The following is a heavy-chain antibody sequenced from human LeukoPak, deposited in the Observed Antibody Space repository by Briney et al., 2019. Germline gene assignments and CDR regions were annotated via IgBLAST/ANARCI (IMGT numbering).Heavy chain of an antibody. CDR3: ASSIAAGDAFDI. J-gene: IGHJ3*02. CDR1: GGSISSGGYS. D-gene: IGHD6-13*01. V-gene: IGHV4-30-2*01. CDR2: IYHSGST. Sequence: SETLSLTCAVSGGSISSGGYSWSWIRQPPGKGLEWIGYIYHSGSTYYNPSLKSRVTISVDRSKNQFSLKLSSVTAADTAVYYCASSIAAGDAFDIWGQGTMVTVSS.